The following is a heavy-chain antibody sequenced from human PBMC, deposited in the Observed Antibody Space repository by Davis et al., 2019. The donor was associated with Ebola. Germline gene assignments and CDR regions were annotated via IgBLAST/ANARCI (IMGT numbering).Heavy chain of an antibody. V-gene: IGHV3-48*02. CDR3: ARGAGFLCDY. Sequence: GESLKISCAASGFTFSSYSMNWVRQAPGKGLEWVSYISSSSSTIYYADSVKGRFTISRDNAKNSLYLQMNSLRDEDTAVYYCARGAGFLCDYWGQGTLVTVSS. CDR1: GFTFSSYS. J-gene: IGHJ4*02. CDR2: ISSSSSTI.